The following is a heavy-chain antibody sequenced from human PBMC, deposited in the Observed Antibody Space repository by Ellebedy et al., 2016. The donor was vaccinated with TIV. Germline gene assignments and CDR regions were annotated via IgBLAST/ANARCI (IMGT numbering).Heavy chain of an antibody. V-gene: IGHV5-51*04. CDR2: IYPGDSDT. J-gene: IGHJ3*02. Sequence: GESLKISXKGSGYSFTSYWIGWVRQMPGKGLEWMGIIYPGDSDTRYSPSFQGQVTISPDKPISTAYLQWSSLKASDTAMYYCARRGGYGIAAAGMPIIADDAFDIWGQGTMVTVSS. CDR3: ARRGGYGIAAAGMPIIADDAFDI. D-gene: IGHD6-13*01. CDR1: GYSFTSYW.